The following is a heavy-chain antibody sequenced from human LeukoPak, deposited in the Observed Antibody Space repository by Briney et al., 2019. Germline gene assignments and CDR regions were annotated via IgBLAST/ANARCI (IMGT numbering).Heavy chain of an antibody. CDR2: IKQDESEK. D-gene: IGHD6-13*01. Sequence: GGSLRLSCIASGFTFSDYWMSWVRQAPGKGLEWVANIKQDESEKYYVDSVKGRFTISRDNAKNSLYLQMNSLRAEDTAVYYCARDRGSSWYVLDYWGQGTLVTVSS. CDR3: ARDRGSSWYVLDY. J-gene: IGHJ4*02. CDR1: GFTFSDYW. V-gene: IGHV3-7*01.